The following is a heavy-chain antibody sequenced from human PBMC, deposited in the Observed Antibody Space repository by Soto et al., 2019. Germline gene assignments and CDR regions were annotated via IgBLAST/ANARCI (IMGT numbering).Heavy chain of an antibody. CDR1: GCSISSSSYY. CDR2: IYYSGST. D-gene: IGHD3-22*01. CDR3: ARIYYDSVFDY. Sequence: PSETLSLTCTFSGCSISSSSYYLGWIRQPPGKGLEWIGSIYYSGSTYYNPSLKSRVTISVDTSKNQFSLKLSSVTAADTAVYYCARIYYDSVFDYWGQGTLVTVSS. V-gene: IGHV4-39*01. J-gene: IGHJ4*02.